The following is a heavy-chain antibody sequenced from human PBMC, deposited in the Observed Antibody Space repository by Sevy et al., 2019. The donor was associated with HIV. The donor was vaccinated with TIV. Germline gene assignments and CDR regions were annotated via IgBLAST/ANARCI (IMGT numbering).Heavy chain of an antibody. CDR2: ISGSTIDT. J-gene: IGHJ4*02. V-gene: IGHV3-23*01. Sequence: GGSLRLSCAASGFTFCNYAMNWVRQAPGKGLEWVSSISGSTIDTSYADSVKGRFTISRDNSQNTLSLEMNSLRAEDTAVYYCAKDRTYRLSWYYLDHWGQGTLVTVSS. CDR1: GFTFCNYA. D-gene: IGHD6-13*01. CDR3: AKDRTYRLSWYYLDH.